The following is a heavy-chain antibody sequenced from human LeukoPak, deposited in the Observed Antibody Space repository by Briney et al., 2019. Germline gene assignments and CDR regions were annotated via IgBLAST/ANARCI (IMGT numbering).Heavy chain of an antibody. J-gene: IGHJ6*03. Sequence: PGGSLRLSCAASGFTFSNAWMSWVRQAPGKGLEWVGRIKSKTDGGTTDYAAPVKGRFTISRDDSKNTLYLQMNSLKTEDTAVYYCTTVVVVVAATPGYYYYYMDVWGKGTTVTVSS. D-gene: IGHD2-15*01. CDR3: TTVVVVVAATPGYYYYYMDV. V-gene: IGHV3-15*01. CDR1: GFTFSNAW. CDR2: IKSKTDGGTT.